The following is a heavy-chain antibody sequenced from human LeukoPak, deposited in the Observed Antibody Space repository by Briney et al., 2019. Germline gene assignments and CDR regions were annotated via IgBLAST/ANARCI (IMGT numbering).Heavy chain of an antibody. J-gene: IGHJ3*02. V-gene: IGHV3-23*01. D-gene: IGHD2-2*01. Sequence: GGSLRLSCAASGFTFSSYAMSWVRQAPGKGLEWVSAISGSGGSTYYADSVKGRFTISRDNSKNTLYLQMNSLRAEDTAVYYCAKDGNLGYCSSTSCSDAFDIWGQGTMVTVSS. CDR2: ISGSGGST. CDR3: AKDGNLGYCSSTSCSDAFDI. CDR1: GFTFSSYA.